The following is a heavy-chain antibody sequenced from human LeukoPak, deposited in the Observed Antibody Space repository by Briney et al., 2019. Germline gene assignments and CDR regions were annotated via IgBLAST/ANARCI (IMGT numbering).Heavy chain of an antibody. V-gene: IGHV3-48*03. D-gene: IGHD3-10*01. J-gene: IGHJ4*02. CDR2: ISSSGSTI. Sequence: PGGSLRPSCAVSGFTFFSYEMNWVRQAPGKGLEWVSFISSSGSTIYYADSVKGRFTISRDNAKNSLYLQMNSLRAEDTAVYYCARNSYYGSGSYYFDCWGQGTLVTVSS. CDR1: GFTFFSYE. CDR3: ARNSYYGSGSYYFDC.